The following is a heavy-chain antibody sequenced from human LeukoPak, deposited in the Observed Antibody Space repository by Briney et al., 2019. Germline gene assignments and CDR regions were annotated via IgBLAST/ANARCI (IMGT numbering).Heavy chain of an antibody. J-gene: IGHJ4*02. D-gene: IGHD2-2*01. V-gene: IGHV4-34*01. CDR1: GGSFSGYY. Sequence: SETLSLTCAVYGGSFSGYYWSWIRQPPGKGLEWIGEINHSGSTNYNPSLKSRVTISVDTSKNQFSLKLSSVTAADTAVYYCARGRGYCSSTSCYGVTGTNLLSPFNYWGQGTLVTVSS. CDR2: INHSGST. CDR3: ARGRGYCSSTSCYGVTGTNLLSPFNY.